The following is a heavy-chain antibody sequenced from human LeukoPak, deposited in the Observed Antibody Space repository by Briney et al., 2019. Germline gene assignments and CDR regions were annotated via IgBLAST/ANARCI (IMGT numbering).Heavy chain of an antibody. V-gene: IGHV3-7*05. CDR2: IKPDGSEE. J-gene: IGHJ4*02. D-gene: IGHD6-13*01. CDR1: GFTFSTYW. CDR3: AKPSRSSSNEY. Sequence: GGSQRLSCAASGFTFSTYWMTWARQAPGKGLEWVATIKPDGSEEYYVDSVKGRFTISRDNAKNSLYLQMNSLRAEDTAVYYCAKPSRSSSNEYWGQGTLVTVSS.